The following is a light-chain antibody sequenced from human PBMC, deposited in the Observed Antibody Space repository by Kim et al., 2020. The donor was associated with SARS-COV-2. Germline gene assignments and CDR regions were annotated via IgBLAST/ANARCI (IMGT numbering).Light chain of an antibody. CDR3: QSYDSSNWV. CDR2: EDN. V-gene: IGLV6-57*03. Sequence: GQTVTVSCTRRSGSLASNYVQWYQQRPGSAPTAVIYEDNQRPSGVPDRFSGSIDSSSNSASLTISGLKTEDEADYYCQSYDSSNWVFGGGTQLTVL. J-gene: IGLJ3*02. CDR1: SGSLASNY.